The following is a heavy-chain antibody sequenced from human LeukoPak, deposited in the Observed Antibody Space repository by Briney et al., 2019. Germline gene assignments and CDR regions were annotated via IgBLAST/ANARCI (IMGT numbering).Heavy chain of an antibody. CDR1: GFTFSSSA. CDR2: ISYDGSNK. J-gene: IGHJ2*01. CDR3: ARDVVPAANYWYFDL. D-gene: IGHD2-2*01. Sequence: GRSLRLSCAASGFTFSSSAMHWVRQAPDKGLEWVAVISYDGSNKYYADSVKGRFTISRDNSKNTLYLQMNSLRADDTAVYYCARDVVPAANYWYFDLWGRGTLVTVSS. V-gene: IGHV3-30-3*01.